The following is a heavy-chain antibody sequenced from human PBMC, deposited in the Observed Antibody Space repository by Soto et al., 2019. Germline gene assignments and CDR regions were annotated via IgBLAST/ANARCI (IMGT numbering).Heavy chain of an antibody. D-gene: IGHD3-16*02. J-gene: IGHJ4*02. CDR1: GFTFSSYG. Sequence: HLGGSLRLSCAASGFTFSSYGMHWVRQAPGKGLEWVAVIWYDGSNKYYADSVKGRFTISRDNSKNTLYLQMNSLRAEDTVVYYCARGHYVWGSYQPLDYWGKGTLVTVSS. V-gene: IGHV3-33*01. CDR2: IWYDGSNK. CDR3: ARGHYVWGSYQPLDY.